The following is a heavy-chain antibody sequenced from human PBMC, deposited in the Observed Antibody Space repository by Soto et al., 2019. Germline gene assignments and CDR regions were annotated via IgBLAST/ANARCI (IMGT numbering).Heavy chain of an antibody. D-gene: IGHD1-26*01. CDR3: AKDTYSGTFSYYYGMDV. CDR1: GFTFSSYA. CDR2: IVGRGGSA. J-gene: IGHJ6*02. Sequence: EVQLLESGGGLVQPGGSLRLSCAASGFTFSSYAMSWVRQAPGKGLEWVSGIVGRGGSAYYADSVKGRLPISRDHSKNTLYLQMNSLRAEDTSVYYCAKDTYSGTFSYYYGMDVWGQGTTVTVSS. V-gene: IGHV3-23*01.